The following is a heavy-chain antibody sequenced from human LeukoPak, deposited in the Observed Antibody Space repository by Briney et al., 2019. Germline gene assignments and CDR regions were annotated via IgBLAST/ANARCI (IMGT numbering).Heavy chain of an antibody. V-gene: IGHV3-7*01. J-gene: IGHJ4*02. CDR3: ARKAGDY. D-gene: IGHD3-10*01. CDR1: GFTFSDYW. CDR2: IKQDGSEK. Sequence: GGSLRLSCAASGFTFSDYWMHWVRQAPGKGLEWVANIKQDGSEKFYVDSVKGRFTISRDNAKNSLYLQMNSLRAEDTAVYYCARKAGDYWGQGTLVTVSS.